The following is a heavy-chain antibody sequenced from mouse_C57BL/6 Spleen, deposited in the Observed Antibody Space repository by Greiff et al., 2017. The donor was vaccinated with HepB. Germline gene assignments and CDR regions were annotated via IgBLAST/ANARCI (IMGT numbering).Heavy chain of an antibody. CDR2: ISGGGGNT. Sequence: EVKLMESGGGLVKPGGSLKLSCAASGFTFSSYTMSWVRQTPEKRLEWVATISGGGGNTYYPDSVKGRFTISRDNAKNTLYLQMSSLRSEDTALYYCARHEWSNYYFDYWGQGTTLTVSS. D-gene: IGHD2-5*01. CDR1: GFTFSSYT. CDR3: ARHEWSNYYFDY. J-gene: IGHJ2*01. V-gene: IGHV5-9*01.